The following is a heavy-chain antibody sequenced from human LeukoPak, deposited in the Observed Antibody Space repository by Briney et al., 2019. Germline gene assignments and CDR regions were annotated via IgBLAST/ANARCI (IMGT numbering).Heavy chain of an antibody. Sequence: RASVKVSCKASGYTFTSHYMHWVRQAPGQGLEWMGIINPSGGSTSYAQKFQGRVTMTRDTSTSTVYMELSSLRSEDTAVYYCARVPDHYYDSSGYYDYWGQGTLVTVSS. CDR1: GYTFTSHY. J-gene: IGHJ4*02. CDR2: INPSGGST. D-gene: IGHD3-22*01. CDR3: ARVPDHYYDSSGYYDY. V-gene: IGHV1-46*01.